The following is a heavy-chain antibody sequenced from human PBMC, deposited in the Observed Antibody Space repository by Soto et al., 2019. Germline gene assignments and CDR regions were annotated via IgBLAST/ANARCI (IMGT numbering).Heavy chain of an antibody. CDR2: IWYDGSNK. V-gene: IGHV3-33*01. D-gene: IGHD3-10*01. CDR3: ARAPYGSIIQGDAFDF. J-gene: IGHJ3*01. Sequence: GGSLRLSCAASGFTFSAYGMRWVRQAPGKGLEWVAVIWYDGSNKYYADSVKGRFTISRDNSNNTLYLQMNSLRAEDTAVYYCARAPYGSIIQGDAFDFWGQGTMVTVSS. CDR1: GFTFSAYG.